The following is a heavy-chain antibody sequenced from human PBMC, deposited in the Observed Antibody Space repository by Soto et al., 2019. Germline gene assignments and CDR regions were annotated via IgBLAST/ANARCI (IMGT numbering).Heavy chain of an antibody. Sequence: QVQLQESGPGLVKPTQTLSLTCSVSRAFINSGGFYYSWIRQPPGKGLEWLGYIFRSGSTLYNPSPRGRLPLSADTSRTQPSLHLTSVTAADTAVYYCVRGGIAGHWFDPWGQGILVTVSS. CDR1: RAFINSGGFY. CDR2: IFRSGST. V-gene: IGHV4-30-4*01. D-gene: IGHD2-15*01. CDR3: VRGGIAGHWFDP. J-gene: IGHJ5*02.